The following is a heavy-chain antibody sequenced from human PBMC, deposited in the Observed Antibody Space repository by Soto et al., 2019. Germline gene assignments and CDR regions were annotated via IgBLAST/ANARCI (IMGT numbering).Heavy chain of an antibody. D-gene: IGHD3-22*01. Sequence: CLRPSCAASGFTFTTYGMHWFRQAPCNVLEWVASISYDGSIKYYADSVKGRFTISRDNSKNTLFLQMNSLRPEDTALYSCAKTMAPTYYASSSQVDYWGRGTLLTVSS. V-gene: IGHV3-30*18. J-gene: IGHJ4*02. CDR1: GFTFTTYG. CDR2: ISYDGSIK. CDR3: AKTMAPTYYASSSQVDY.